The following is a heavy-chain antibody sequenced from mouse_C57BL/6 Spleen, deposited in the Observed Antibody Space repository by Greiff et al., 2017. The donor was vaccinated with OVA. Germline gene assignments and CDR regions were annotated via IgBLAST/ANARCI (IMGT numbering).Heavy chain of an antibody. V-gene: IGHV5-16*01. CDR1: GFTFSDYY. J-gene: IGHJ4*01. CDR2: INYDGSST. Sequence: EVKLMESEGGLVQPGSSMKLSCTASGFTFSDYYMAWVRQVPEKGLEWVANINYDGSSTYYLDSLKSRFIISRDNAKNILYLQMSSLKSEDTATYYCARDLNRYAMDYWGQGTSVTVSS. CDR3: ARDLNRYAMDY.